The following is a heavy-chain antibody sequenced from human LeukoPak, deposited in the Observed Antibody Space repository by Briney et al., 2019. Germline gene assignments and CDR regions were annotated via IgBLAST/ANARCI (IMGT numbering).Heavy chain of an antibody. V-gene: IGHV3-9*01. CDR1: GFTFEHYA. J-gene: IGHJ4*02. Sequence: GRSLRLSCAASGFTFEHYAIHWVRQAPGKGLEWVSGISWNSGHIGYADSVKGRFTISRDNSKNTLYLQMNSLRAEDTAVYYCAKVDSSWYVFDYWGQGTLLTVSS. CDR3: AKVDSSWYVFDY. D-gene: IGHD6-13*01. CDR2: ISWNSGHI.